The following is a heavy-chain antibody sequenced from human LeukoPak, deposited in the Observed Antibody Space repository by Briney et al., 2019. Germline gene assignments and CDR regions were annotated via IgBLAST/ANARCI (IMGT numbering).Heavy chain of an antibody. D-gene: IGHD5-18*01. CDR3: ARAFDTPMAESSHY. CDR1: GFTFSSYS. V-gene: IGHV3-21*01. J-gene: IGHJ4*02. CDR2: ISSSSRDI. Sequence: GGSLTLSCAASGFTFSSYSMNWVRQAPGKGLEWVSSISSSSRDINYADSVRGRLTISRDDAENSLYLQMNGLRAEDTAVYYCARAFDTPMAESSHYWGQGTLVTVSS.